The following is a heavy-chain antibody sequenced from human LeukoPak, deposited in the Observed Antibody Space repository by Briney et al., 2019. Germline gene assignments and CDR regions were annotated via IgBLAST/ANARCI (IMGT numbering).Heavy chain of an antibody. CDR1: GFTFGDYA. J-gene: IGHJ4*02. D-gene: IGHD3-3*01. CDR3: AKDDSFWRGFFDY. CDR2: ISYDGSNK. V-gene: IGHV3-30*04. Sequence: GGSLRLSCTASGFTFGDYAMSWFRQAPGKGLEWVAVISYDGSNKYYADSVKGRFTISRDNSKNTLYLQMNSLRAEDTAVYYCAKDDSFWRGFFDYWGQGTLVTVSS.